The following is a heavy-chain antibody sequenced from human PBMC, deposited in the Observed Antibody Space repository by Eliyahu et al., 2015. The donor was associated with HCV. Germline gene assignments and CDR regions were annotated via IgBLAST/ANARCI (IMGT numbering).Heavy chain of an antibody. CDR3: SRDISVYSARWFFPDS. CDR2: IWSXGSNE. D-gene: IGHD2-15*01. CDR1: GFXFSTFG. J-gene: IGHJ4*02. Sequence: QVQLVXSGGGLVQPGKSLRLSCAVSGFXFSTFGMXWVRQAPGKGLEXXAFIWSXGSNEYYADSVKGRFTISRDNSKNTLYLQMSTLRAEDTAVYYCSRDISVYSARWFFPDSWGPGTLVTVSS. V-gene: IGHV3-33*01.